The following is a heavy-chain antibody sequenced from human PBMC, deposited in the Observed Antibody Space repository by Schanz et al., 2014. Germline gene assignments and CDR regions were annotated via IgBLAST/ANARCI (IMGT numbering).Heavy chain of an antibody. CDR1: GFSFSTYG. Sequence: EVQLVESGGGLVQPRGSLRLSCAASGFSFSTYGMTWVRQAPGKGLEWVSSISSSSMYIYQADSMRGRFTISRDNAKNSLYLQVNNLSAEDTAVYYCVRDKKGFVAVAGRAPFDYWGQGTLVTVSS. CDR3: VRDKKGFVAVAGRAPFDY. CDR2: ISSSSMYI. D-gene: IGHD6-19*01. V-gene: IGHV3-21*01. J-gene: IGHJ4*02.